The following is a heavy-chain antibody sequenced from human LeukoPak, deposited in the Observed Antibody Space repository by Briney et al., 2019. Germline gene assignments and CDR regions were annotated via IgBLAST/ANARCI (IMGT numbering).Heavy chain of an antibody. D-gene: IGHD3-22*01. Sequence: ASVKVSCKASGGTFSSYAISWVRQAPGQGLEWMGRIIPLFGTANYAQKFQGRVTITTDESTSTAYMELSSLRSEDTAVYYCARAAAYDSSGYYYIGDYWGQGTLVTVSS. J-gene: IGHJ4*02. CDR1: GGTFSSYA. V-gene: IGHV1-69*05. CDR2: IIPLFGTA. CDR3: ARAAAYDSSGYYYIGDY.